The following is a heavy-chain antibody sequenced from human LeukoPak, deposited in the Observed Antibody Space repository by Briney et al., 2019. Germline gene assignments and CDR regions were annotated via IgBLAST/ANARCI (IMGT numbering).Heavy chain of an antibody. CDR2: IYYSGST. CDR1: GGSISSGGYY. Sequence: SQTLSLTCTVSGGSISSGGYYWSWIRQHPGKGLEWIGYIYYSGSTYYNPSLKSRVTISVDTSKNQFSLKLSSVTAADTAVYYCAREATAHPYNWFGPWGQGTLVTVSS. CDR3: AREATAHPYNWFGP. D-gene: IGHD5-18*01. V-gene: IGHV4-31*03. J-gene: IGHJ5*02.